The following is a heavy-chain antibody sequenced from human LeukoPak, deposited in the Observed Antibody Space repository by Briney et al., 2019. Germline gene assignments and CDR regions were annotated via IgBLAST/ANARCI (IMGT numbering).Heavy chain of an antibody. D-gene: IGHD3-16*01. V-gene: IGHV4-39*07. CDR1: GGSISTSGSY. CDR3: ARVKDPGGYYYYYYMDI. J-gene: IGHJ6*03. CDR2: IYYSGST. Sequence: SETLSLTCTVSGGSISTSGSYWGWVRQPPGKGLEWIGIIYYSGSTNYNPSLKSRVTISVDTSKNQFSLKVSSVTAADTAVYYCARVKDPGGYYYYYYMDIWGKGNTVTVSS.